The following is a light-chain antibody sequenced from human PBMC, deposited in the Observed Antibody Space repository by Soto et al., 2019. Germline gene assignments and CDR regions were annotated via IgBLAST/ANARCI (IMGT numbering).Light chain of an antibody. V-gene: IGKV3D-15*01. CDR1: QTVGSN. CDR3: QQHNNWPWT. CDR2: RAS. J-gene: IGKJ1*01. Sequence: EIVMTQSPATLSMSPGKRATLSCRASQTVGSNSAWYQQKPGQGPRLLVYRASTRATGIPARFSGSGSGSEFTLTISSLQSEDFAVYYCQQHNNWPWTFGQGTKVEIK.